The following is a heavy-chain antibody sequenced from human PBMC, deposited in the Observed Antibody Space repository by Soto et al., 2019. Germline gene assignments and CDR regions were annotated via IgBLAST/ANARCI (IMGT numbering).Heavy chain of an antibody. CDR2: INPNSGGT. Sequence: ASVKVSCKASGYTFTGYYMHWVRQAPGQGLEWMGWINPNSGGTNYAQKFQGRVTMTRDTSISTAYMELSRLRSDDTAVYYCARDSGDYDSSGYYSTPGYWGQGTLVTVS. CDR3: ARDSGDYDSSGYYSTPGY. J-gene: IGHJ4*02. V-gene: IGHV1-2*02. D-gene: IGHD3-22*01. CDR1: GYTFTGYY.